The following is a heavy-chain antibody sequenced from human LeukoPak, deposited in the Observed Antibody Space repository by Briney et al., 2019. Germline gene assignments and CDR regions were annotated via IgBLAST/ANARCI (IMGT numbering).Heavy chain of an antibody. CDR3: ARGPATAAVAGYFDY. CDR2: IIPIFGTA. V-gene: IGHV1-69*05. J-gene: IGHJ4*02. D-gene: IGHD6-19*01. CDR1: GGTFSSYA. Sequence: GASVKVSCKASGGTFSSYAISWVRQAPGQGLEWMGRIIPIFGTANYAQKFQGRVTITTDESTSTAYMELSSLRSEDTAVYYCARGPATAAVAGYFDYWGQGTLVTVSS.